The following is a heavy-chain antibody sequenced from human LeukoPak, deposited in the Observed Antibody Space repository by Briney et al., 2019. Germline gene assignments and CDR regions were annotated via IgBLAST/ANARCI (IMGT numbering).Heavy chain of an antibody. Sequence: TGGSLRLSCAASGFTFSSYAMSWVRQAPGKGLEWVSAISGSGGSTYYSDSVKSRFTTSRDNSKNALYLQMSSLRAEDTAVYYCAKGEIAVARTGYYFDYWGQGTLVTLSS. D-gene: IGHD6-19*01. CDR2: ISGSGGST. CDR1: GFTFSSYA. J-gene: IGHJ4*02. CDR3: AKGEIAVARTGYYFDY. V-gene: IGHV3-23*01.